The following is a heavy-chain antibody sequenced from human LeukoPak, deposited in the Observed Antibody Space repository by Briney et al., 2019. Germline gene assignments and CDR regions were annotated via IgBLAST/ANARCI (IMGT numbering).Heavy chain of an antibody. Sequence: PSETLSLTCTVSGGSISSSSYYWGWIRQPPGKGLEWIGSIYYSGSTNYNPSLKSRVTISVDTSKNQFSLKLSSVTAADTAVYYCASRAAAGSYYYYYMDVWGKGTTVTVSS. CDR3: ASRAAAGSYYYYYMDV. V-gene: IGHV4-39*07. CDR1: GGSISSSSYY. J-gene: IGHJ6*03. D-gene: IGHD6-13*01. CDR2: IYYSGST.